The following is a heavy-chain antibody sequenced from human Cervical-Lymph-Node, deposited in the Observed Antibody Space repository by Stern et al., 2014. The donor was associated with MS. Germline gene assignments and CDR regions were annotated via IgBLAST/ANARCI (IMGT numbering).Heavy chain of an antibody. CDR3: ARGVAGSGWFDP. CDR2: ILYDCNNK. Sequence: VQLVESGGGVVPPGRSLRLSCAASGFTFSSYAMHWVRQAPGKGLEWLSVILYDCNNKYYADSVKGRFTISRDTSKNTLYMQMNSLRPEDTAVYYCARGVAGSGWFDPWGQGTLVTVSA. J-gene: IGHJ5*02. CDR1: GFTFSSYA. V-gene: IGHV3-30-3*01. D-gene: IGHD6-19*01.